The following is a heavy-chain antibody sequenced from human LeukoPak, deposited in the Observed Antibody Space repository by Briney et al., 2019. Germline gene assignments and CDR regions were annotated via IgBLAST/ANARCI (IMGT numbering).Heavy chain of an antibody. J-gene: IGHJ3*02. V-gene: IGHV3-23*01. Sequence: GGTLRLSCAASGFTSSSYGMSWVRQAPGKGLEWVSAISGSGGSTYYADSVKGRFTISRDNSKNTLYLQMNSLRAEDTAVYYCAKSAAAGTRTGSFDIWGQGTMVTVSS. CDR1: GFTSSSYG. CDR3: AKSAAAGTRTGSFDI. D-gene: IGHD6-13*01. CDR2: ISGSGGST.